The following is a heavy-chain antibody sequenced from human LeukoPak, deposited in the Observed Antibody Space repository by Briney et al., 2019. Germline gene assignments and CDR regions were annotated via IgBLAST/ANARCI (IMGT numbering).Heavy chain of an antibody. Sequence: GGSLRLSCAASGFTFSSYGMHWVRQAPGKGLEWVAVISYDVSHKYSADSVKGRFTISRDNSKNTLYLQMNSLRTEDTAVYFCSASRPHYGDYYGLDVWGHGTTVTVSS. D-gene: IGHD4/OR15-4a*01. CDR2: ISYDVSHK. CDR3: SASRPHYGDYYGLDV. V-gene: IGHV3-30*03. J-gene: IGHJ6*02. CDR1: GFTFSSYG.